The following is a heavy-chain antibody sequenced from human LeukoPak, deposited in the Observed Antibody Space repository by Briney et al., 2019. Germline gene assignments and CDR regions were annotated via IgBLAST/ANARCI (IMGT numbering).Heavy chain of an antibody. V-gene: IGHV4-61*08. CDR1: GGSLSSGGYY. CDR2: IYYSGST. J-gene: IGHJ4*02. D-gene: IGHD6-19*01. Sequence: SSETLSLTCTVSGGSLSSGGYYWSWIRQHPGKGLEWIGYIYYSGSTNYNPSLKSRVTISVDTSKNQFSLKLSSVTAADTAVYYCAASIAVAGTPFDYWGQGTLVTVSS. CDR3: AASIAVAGTPFDY.